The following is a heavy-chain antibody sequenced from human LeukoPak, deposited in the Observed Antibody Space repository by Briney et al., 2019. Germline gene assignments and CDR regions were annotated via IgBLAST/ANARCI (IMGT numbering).Heavy chain of an antibody. Sequence: SVKVSCKASGGTFSSYAISWVRQAPGQGLEWMGGIIPIFGTANYAQKLQGRVTMTTDTSTSTAYMELRSLRSDDTAVYYCAREKVVVAGPDAFDIWGQGTMVTVSS. D-gene: IGHD2-15*01. CDR2: IIPIFGTA. J-gene: IGHJ3*02. CDR3: AREKVVVAGPDAFDI. V-gene: IGHV1-69*05. CDR1: GGTFSSYA.